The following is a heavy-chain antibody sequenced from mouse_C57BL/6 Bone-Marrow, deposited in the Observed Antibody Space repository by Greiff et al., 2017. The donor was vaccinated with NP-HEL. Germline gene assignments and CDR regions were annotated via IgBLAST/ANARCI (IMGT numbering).Heavy chain of an antibody. V-gene: IGHV1-15*01. CDR2: IDPETGGT. J-gene: IGHJ2*01. CDR1: GYTFTDYE. Sequence: QVQLQQSGAELVRPGASVTLSCKASGYTFTDYELHWVKQTPVHGLEWIGAIDPETGGTAYKQKFKGKAILTADKSSSTAYMELRSLTSEDSAVYYCTRGGGYGNYFDYWGQGTTLTVSS. CDR3: TRGGGYGNYFDY. D-gene: IGHD2-1*01.